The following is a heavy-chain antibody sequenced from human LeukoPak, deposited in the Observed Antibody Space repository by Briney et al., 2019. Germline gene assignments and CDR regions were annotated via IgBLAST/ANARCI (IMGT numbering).Heavy chain of an antibody. CDR2: INPDSGDT. J-gene: IGHJ4*02. Sequence: ASVKVSCKASGYSFTGYYIHWVRRAPGQGLEWMGWINPDSGDTEYSQRFQGRITLTSDTSVTTAYMELSSLRSDDTAIFYCATVASTRRFYFDFWGQGTLVTVSS. D-gene: IGHD3-3*01. V-gene: IGHV1-2*02. CDR1: GYSFTGYY. CDR3: ATVASTRRFYFDF.